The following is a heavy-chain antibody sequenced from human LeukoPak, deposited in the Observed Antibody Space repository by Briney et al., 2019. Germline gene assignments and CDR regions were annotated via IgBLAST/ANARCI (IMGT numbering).Heavy chain of an antibody. Sequence: SETLSLTCTVSGGSISSSSYYWSWIRQPPGKGLEWIGYIYYSGSTNYNPSLKSRVTISVDTSKNQFSLKLSSVTAADTAVYYCARGEGWLLSEFDYWGQGTLVTVSS. D-gene: IGHD3-9*01. CDR1: GGSISSSSYY. CDR3: ARGEGWLLSEFDY. J-gene: IGHJ4*02. V-gene: IGHV4-61*01. CDR2: IYYSGST.